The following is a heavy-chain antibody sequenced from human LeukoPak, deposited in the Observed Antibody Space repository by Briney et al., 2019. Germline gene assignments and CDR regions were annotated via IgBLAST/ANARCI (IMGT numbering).Heavy chain of an antibody. CDR2: INHSGST. CDR1: GGSFSGYY. V-gene: IGHV4-34*01. Sequence: SETLSLTCAVYGGSFSGYYWSWVRQPPGKGLEWIGEINHSGSTNYNPSLKSRVTISADTSKNQFSLKLSSVTAADTAVYYCARESWNYFNWFDPWGQGTLVTVSS. CDR3: ARESWNYFNWFDP. D-gene: IGHD1-7*01. J-gene: IGHJ5*02.